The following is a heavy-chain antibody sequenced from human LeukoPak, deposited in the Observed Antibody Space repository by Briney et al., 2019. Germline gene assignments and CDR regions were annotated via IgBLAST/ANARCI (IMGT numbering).Heavy chain of an antibody. CDR1: GFTFSSYS. D-gene: IGHD5-18*01. CDR2: ISSSSSTI. CDR3: ARERATYGYLYFDY. J-gene: IGHJ4*02. V-gene: IGHV3-48*01. Sequence: PGGSLRLSCAASGFTFSSYSMNWVRQAPGKGLEWVSYISSSSSTIYYADSVKGRFTISRDNAKNSLYLQMNSLRAEDTAVYFCARERATYGYLYFDYWGQGTLVTVSS.